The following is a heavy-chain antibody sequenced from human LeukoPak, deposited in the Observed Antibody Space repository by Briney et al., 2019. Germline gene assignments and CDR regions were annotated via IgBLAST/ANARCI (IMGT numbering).Heavy chain of an antibody. J-gene: IGHJ5*02. D-gene: IGHD3-10*01. CDR3: ARDRGYYGSGSYYH. CDR1: GFTFSSYA. CDR2: ISYDGSNK. V-gene: IGHV3-30*04. Sequence: GRSLRLSCAASGFTFSSYAMHWVRQAPGKGLEWVAVISYDGSNKYYADSVKGRFTISRDNSKNTLYLQMNSLRADDTAVYYCARDRGYYGSGSYYHWGQGTLVTVSS.